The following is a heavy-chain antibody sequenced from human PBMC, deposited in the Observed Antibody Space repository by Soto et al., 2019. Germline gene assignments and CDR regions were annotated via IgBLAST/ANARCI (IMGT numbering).Heavy chain of an antibody. CDR1: GFTFSDYY. CDR3: ARGRRVFPMEPYFYYGLDV. J-gene: IGHJ6*02. Sequence: QVQLVESGGGLVKPGGSLRLSCAGSGFTFSDYYMSWIRQAPGKGLEWVSYISSSSRYTNYPDSVKGRFTISRDNAKNSLYLQMNSLRADDTAVYYCARGRRVFPMEPYFYYGLDVWGQGTTVTVS. D-gene: IGHD2-8*01. V-gene: IGHV3-11*06. CDR2: ISSSSRYT.